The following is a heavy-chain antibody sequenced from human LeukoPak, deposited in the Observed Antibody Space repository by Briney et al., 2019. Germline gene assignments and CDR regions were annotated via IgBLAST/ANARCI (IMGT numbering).Heavy chain of an antibody. J-gene: IGHJ6*02. CDR3: ARDYDVVVVAAEGTDGMDV. V-gene: IGHV1-18*01. CDR2: ISAYNGNT. D-gene: IGHD2-15*01. Sequence: GASVKVSCKASGYTFTSYGISWVRQAPGQGREWMGWISAYNGNTNYAQKLQGRVTMTTDTSTSTAYMELRSLRSDDTAVYYCARDYDVVVVAAEGTDGMDVWGQGTTVTVSS. CDR1: GYTFTSYG.